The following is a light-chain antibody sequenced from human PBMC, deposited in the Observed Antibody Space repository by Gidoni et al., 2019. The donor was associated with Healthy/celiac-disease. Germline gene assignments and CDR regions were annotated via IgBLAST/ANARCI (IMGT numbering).Light chain of an antibody. V-gene: IGKV1-39*01. CDR2: AAS. J-gene: IGKJ1*01. CDR1: QSISSY. Sequence: DIQMTQSPSSLSASVGDRVNITCRASQSISSYLNGYQQKPGKAPKLLIYAASSLQSGVPSRFSGRGSGTDFNLTISSLQPEDFATYYCQQSYSTPRTFGQGTKVEIK. CDR3: QQSYSTPRT.